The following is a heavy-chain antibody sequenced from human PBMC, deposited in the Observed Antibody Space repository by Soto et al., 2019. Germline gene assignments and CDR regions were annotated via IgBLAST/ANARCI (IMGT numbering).Heavy chain of an antibody. V-gene: IGHV4-34*01. CDR2: ISPSGTT. J-gene: IGHJ4*02. CDR3: ARAPKVSGSAQTRPDF. CDR1: SGSLSGYY. Sequence: SETLSLTCSFYSGSLSGYYWSWIRQPPGKGLEWIGEISPSGTTNYSPSLKSRVSISVDTSKNQFSLNLTSLTAADTAVYYCARAPKVSGSAQTRPDFWGQGSLVTVSS. D-gene: IGHD6-6*01.